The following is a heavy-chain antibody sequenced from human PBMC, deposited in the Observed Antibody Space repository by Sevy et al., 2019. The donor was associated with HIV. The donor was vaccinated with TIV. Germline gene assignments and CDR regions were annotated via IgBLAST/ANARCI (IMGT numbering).Heavy chain of an antibody. D-gene: IGHD3-10*01. Sequence: GESLKISCKGSGYSFTSYWIGWVRQMPGKGLEWMGIIYPGDSDTRYSPSFQGQVTISADKSISTAYLQWSSLKASDTATYYCARLRSVRGVLLYDYFDYWGQGTLVTVSS. J-gene: IGHJ4*02. V-gene: IGHV5-51*01. CDR2: IYPGDSDT. CDR3: ARLRSVRGVLLYDYFDY. CDR1: GYSFTSYW.